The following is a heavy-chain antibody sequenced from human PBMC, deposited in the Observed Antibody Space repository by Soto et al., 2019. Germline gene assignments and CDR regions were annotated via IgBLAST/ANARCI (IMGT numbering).Heavy chain of an antibody. CDR2: ISSRSSYI. CDR1: GFTFSSYS. Sequence: EVQLVESGVGLVKPGGSLRLSCAASGFTFSSYSMNWVRQAPGKGLEWVSSISSRSSYIYYADAVKGQVTISRDNAKNSRYLQMNSLRDEDTAVYYCARERRCSGGSCYFGYYYYYMDVWGKGTTVTVSS. CDR3: ARERRCSGGSCYFGYYYYYMDV. V-gene: IGHV3-21*01. J-gene: IGHJ6*03. D-gene: IGHD2-15*01.